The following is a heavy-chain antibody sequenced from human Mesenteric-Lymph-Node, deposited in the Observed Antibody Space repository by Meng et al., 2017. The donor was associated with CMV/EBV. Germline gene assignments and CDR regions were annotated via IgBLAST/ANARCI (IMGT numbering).Heavy chain of an antibody. CDR3: ARGFSGYLYYFDY. D-gene: IGHD5-12*01. J-gene: IGHJ4*02. CDR2: VNAGNGHT. Sequence: KPSGYTFTTHAIHWVRQAPGQRLEWMGWVNAGNGHTEHSQKFQGRVTLTRDTSASTAYMELSSLRSEDTAVYYCARGFSGYLYYFDYWGQGTLVTVSS. CDR1: GYTFTTHA. V-gene: IGHV1-3*01.